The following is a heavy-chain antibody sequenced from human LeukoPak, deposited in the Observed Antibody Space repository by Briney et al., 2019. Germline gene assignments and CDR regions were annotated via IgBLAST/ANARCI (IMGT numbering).Heavy chain of an antibody. CDR1: GFTLNNYW. J-gene: IGHJ4*02. Sequence: GGSLRLSCAASGFTLNNYWMHWGRQAPGKGLVWVSRINSDGSSTGYADSVKGRFTISRDSAKNTLYLQMKSLKFEDTAIYYCVRAEYTVRRGARLDYWGQGTLVTVSS. CDR2: INSDGSST. CDR3: VRAEYTVRRGARLDY. D-gene: IGHD1-1*01. V-gene: IGHV3-74*01.